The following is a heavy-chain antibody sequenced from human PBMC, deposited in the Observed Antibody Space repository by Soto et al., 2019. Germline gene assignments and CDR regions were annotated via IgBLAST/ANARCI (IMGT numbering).Heavy chain of an antibody. J-gene: IGHJ5*02. Sequence: QITLKESRPTLVKPTQTLTLTCTFSGFSLSTRGVEVGWIRQPPGKALEWLALIYWDDDKRYSPSLKSRLTITKDTSKIQVVLTMTNMDPVDTATYCCAHGIGYHWGQGTLVTVSS. CDR2: IYWDDDK. D-gene: IGHD3-3*01. CDR3: AHGIGYH. V-gene: IGHV2-5*02. CDR1: GFSLSTRGVE.